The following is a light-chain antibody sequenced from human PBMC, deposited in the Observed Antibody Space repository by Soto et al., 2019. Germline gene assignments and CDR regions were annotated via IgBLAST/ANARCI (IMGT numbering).Light chain of an antibody. CDR1: SSDVGGHNY. V-gene: IGLV2-14*01. CDR3: SSYTSISTWI. Sequence: QSVLTQPASVSGSPGQSITISCTGTSSDVGGHNYVSWYRQEPGKAPKLLIYEVTNRPAGVSNRFSGSKSDNTASLTISGLQAEDEADYYCSSYTSISTWIFGGGTKLTV. J-gene: IGLJ2*01. CDR2: EVT.